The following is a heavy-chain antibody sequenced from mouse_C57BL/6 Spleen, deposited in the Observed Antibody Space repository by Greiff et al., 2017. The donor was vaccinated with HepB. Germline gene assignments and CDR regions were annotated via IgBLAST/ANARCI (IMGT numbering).Heavy chain of an antibody. J-gene: IGHJ3*01. Sequence: EVQLQESGGGLVKPGGSLKLSCAASGFTFSSYAMSWVRQTPEKRLEWVATISDGGSYTYYPDNVKGRFTISRDNAKNILYLQMSHLKSVDTAMYYCAGDGAAWFAHWGQGTLVTVSA. CDR1: GFTFSSYA. V-gene: IGHV5-4*01. CDR3: AGDGAAWFAH. CDR2: ISDGGSYT.